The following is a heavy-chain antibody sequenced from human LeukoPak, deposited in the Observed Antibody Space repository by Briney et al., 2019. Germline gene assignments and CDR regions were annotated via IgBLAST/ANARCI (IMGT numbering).Heavy chain of an antibody. Sequence: GGSPRLSCAGSGFTFSSYWMSWVRQAPGKGLEWVANIKQDGSEKYYVDSVKGRFTISRDNAKNSLYLEMNSLRAEDTAVYYCVRGGDYWGQGTLVTVSS. CDR2: IKQDGSEK. V-gene: IGHV3-7*01. CDR1: GFTFSSYW. J-gene: IGHJ4*02. CDR3: VRGGDY.